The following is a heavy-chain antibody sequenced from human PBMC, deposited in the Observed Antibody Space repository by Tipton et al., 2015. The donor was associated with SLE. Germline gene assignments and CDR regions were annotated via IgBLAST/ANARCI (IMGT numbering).Heavy chain of an antibody. Sequence: TLSLTCTVSGGSISSSSYYWGWVRQPPGKGLEWIGSIYHNGRTYFNPSLKSRVTISVDTSNNQFSLKLSSVTAADTAVYYCARADITMVRGVIIPDAFDIWGQGTMVTVSS. CDR1: GGSISSSSYY. V-gene: IGHV4-39*07. CDR3: ARADITMVRGVIIPDAFDI. D-gene: IGHD3-10*01. J-gene: IGHJ3*02. CDR2: IYHNGRT.